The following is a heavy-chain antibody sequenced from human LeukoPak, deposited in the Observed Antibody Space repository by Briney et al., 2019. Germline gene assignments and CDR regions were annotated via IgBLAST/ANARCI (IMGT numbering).Heavy chain of an antibody. D-gene: IGHD6-13*01. CDR2: IYHSGST. J-gene: IGHJ4*02. CDR3: ASVQGAAAAGGFDY. Sequence: PSETLSLTCAVSGGSISSSNWWSWVRQPPGKGLEWIGEIYHSGSTNYNPSLKSRVTISVDKSKNQFSLKLSSVTAADTAVYYCASVQGAAAAGGFDYWGQGTLVTVSS. CDR1: GGSISSSNW. V-gene: IGHV4-4*02.